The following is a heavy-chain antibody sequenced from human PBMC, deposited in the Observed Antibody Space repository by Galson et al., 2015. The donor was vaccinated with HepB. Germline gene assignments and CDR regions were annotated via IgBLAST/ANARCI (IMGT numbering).Heavy chain of an antibody. Sequence: LRLSCAASGFTFSNYAMSWVRQARGKGLEWVSTISASGVDTKYAESVNGRFTISRDNANNTLSLQMTSPRDEDTALYFCAKGRYASRSHFDPWGQGALVTVSS. V-gene: IGHV3-23*01. CDR3: AKGRYASRSHFDP. D-gene: IGHD3-16*01. CDR2: ISASGVDT. CDR1: GFTFSNYA. J-gene: IGHJ5*02.